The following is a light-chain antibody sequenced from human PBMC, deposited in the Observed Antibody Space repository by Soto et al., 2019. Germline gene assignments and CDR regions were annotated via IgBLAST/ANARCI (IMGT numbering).Light chain of an antibody. V-gene: IGKV4-1*01. J-gene: IGKJ5*01. CDR3: QQYYSTPIT. Sequence: DIVMAQSPDSLAVSLGERATINCKSSQSVFYNSSNKNYLAWYQQKPGQPPKLLIYWASTRESGVPDRFSGSGSGTDFTLTISSLQAEDVAVYYCQQYYSTPITFGQGTRLEIK. CDR2: WAS. CDR1: QSVFYNSSNKNY.